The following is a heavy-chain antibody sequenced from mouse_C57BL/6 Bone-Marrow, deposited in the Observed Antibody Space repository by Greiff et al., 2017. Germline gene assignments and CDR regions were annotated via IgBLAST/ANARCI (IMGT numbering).Heavy chain of an antibody. Sequence: VQLQQSGAELVRPGASVKLSCTASGFNIKDDYMHWVKQRPEQGLEWIGWIDPENGDTEYASKVQGKATITADTSSNTAYLQLSSLTSEDTAVYYCTTKAYYGSSYGYAMDYWGQGTSVTVSS. CDR3: TTKAYYGSSYGYAMDY. D-gene: IGHD1-1*01. CDR1: GFNIKDDY. CDR2: IDPENGDT. J-gene: IGHJ4*01. V-gene: IGHV14-4*01.